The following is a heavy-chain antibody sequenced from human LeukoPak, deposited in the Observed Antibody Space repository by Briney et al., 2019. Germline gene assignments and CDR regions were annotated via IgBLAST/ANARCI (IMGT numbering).Heavy chain of an antibody. CDR1: GGSISSYY. CDR2: IYYSGST. D-gene: IGHD5-18*01. CDR3: ASQDTAMAPPLGY. Sequence: PSETLSLTCTVSGGSISSYYWSWIRQPPGKGLEWIGYIYYSGSTNYNPSLKSRVTISVDTSKNQFSLKLSSVTAADTAVYYCASQDTAMAPPLGYWGQGTLVTVSS. J-gene: IGHJ4*02. V-gene: IGHV4-59*08.